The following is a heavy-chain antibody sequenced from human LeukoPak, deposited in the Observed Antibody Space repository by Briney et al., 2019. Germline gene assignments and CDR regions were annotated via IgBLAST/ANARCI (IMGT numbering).Heavy chain of an antibody. J-gene: IGHJ6*03. CDR2: IIPILGTA. Sequence: SVKVSCKASGGTFSSYAISWVRQAPGQGLEWMGGIIPILGTANYAQKFQGRVTITADKSTSTAHMELSSLRSEDTAVYYCARVTTYYYYYYMDVWGKGTTVTVSS. D-gene: IGHD1-14*01. CDR3: ARVTTYYYYYYMDV. CDR1: GGTFSSYA. V-gene: IGHV1-69*10.